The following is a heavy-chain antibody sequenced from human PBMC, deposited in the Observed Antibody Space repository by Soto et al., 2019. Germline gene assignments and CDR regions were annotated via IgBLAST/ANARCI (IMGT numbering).Heavy chain of an antibody. CDR3: ARSQADCSSTSCSLGYYYGMDV. Sequence: PSETLSLTCAVYGGSFSGYYWSWIRQPPGKGLEWIGEINHSGSTNYNPSLKSRVTISVDTSKNQFSLKLSSVTAADTAVYYCARSQADCSSTSCSLGYYYGMDVWGQGTTVTVYS. CDR2: INHSGST. CDR1: GGSFSGYY. D-gene: IGHD2-2*01. V-gene: IGHV4-34*01. J-gene: IGHJ6*02.